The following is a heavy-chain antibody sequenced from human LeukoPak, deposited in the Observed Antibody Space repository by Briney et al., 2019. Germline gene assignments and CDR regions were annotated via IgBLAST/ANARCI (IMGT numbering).Heavy chain of an antibody. CDR1: GGSISSSSYY. V-gene: IGHV4-30-2*01. Sequence: SETLSLTCTVSGGSISSSSYYWGWIRQPPGKGLEWIGYIYHSGSTYYNPSLKSRVTISVDRSKNQFSLKLSSVTAADTAVYYCARANIVVVPAAIYEDPWGQGTLVTVSS. CDR3: ARANIVVVPAAIYEDP. J-gene: IGHJ5*02. D-gene: IGHD2-2*01. CDR2: IYHSGST.